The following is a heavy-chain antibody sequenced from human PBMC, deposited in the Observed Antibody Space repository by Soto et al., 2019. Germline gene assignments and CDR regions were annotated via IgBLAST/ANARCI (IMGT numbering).Heavy chain of an antibody. Sequence: GGSLRLSCATPCFTFRSYAMHWVGQAPGKGLEWVAVISYDGSNKYYADSVKGRLTISRDNPKNTQHLQMNSLRAEDTAVYYCGKDRNHGLGYRILTPSDWFDPWGQGT. CDR1: CFTFRSYA. D-gene: IGHD3-16*02. V-gene: IGHV3-30*18. CDR2: ISYDGSNK. CDR3: GKDRNHGLGYRILTPSDWFDP. J-gene: IGHJ5*02.